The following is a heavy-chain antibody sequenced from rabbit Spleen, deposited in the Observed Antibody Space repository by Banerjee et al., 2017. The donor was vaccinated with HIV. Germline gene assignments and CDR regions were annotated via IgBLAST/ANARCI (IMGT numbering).Heavy chain of an antibody. V-gene: IGHV1S45*01. Sequence: QQQLVESGGGLVKPGASLTLTCTASGFSFSDRCVMCWVRQAPGKGLEWIACIDADSTGFTYFATWAKGRFTCSKTSSTTVTLQMTSLTVADTATYFCARDTGSSFSSYGMDLWGQGTSSPS. D-gene: IGHD8-1*01. CDR2: IDADSTGFT. J-gene: IGHJ6*01. CDR3: ARDTGSSFSSYGMDL. CDR1: GFSFSDRCV.